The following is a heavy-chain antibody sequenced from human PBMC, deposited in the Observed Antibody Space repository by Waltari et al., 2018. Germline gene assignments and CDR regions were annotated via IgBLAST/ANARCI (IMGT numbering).Heavy chain of an antibody. CDR1: GVPIRVYS. CDR3: ARGYSDDGGEYFQH. CDR2: VYTTGTT. Sequence: QVQLQESGPRLVEPWETLSLTCRLSGVPIRVYSWSWIRPPAGKGLEFIGRVYTTGTTDYNPSLRSRATVSVDKSKNHFSLSLTSVTAADTAIYYCARGYSDDGGEYFQHWGQGTLVSVSS. V-gene: IGHV4-4*07. J-gene: IGHJ1*01. D-gene: IGHD3-16*01.